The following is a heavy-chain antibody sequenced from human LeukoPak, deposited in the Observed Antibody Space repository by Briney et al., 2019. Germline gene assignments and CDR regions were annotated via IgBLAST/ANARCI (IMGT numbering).Heavy chain of an antibody. D-gene: IGHD3-9*01. CDR2: IYYSGST. CDR3: ARLGKYYDILTGPDNHAFDI. V-gene: IGHV4-59*08. J-gene: IGHJ3*02. Sequence: SETLSLTCTLSGGSISSYYWSSIPQPPRKRLEWIGYIYYSGSTNYNPSLKSRVTISVDTSKNQFSLKLSSVTAADTAVYYCARLGKYYDILTGPDNHAFDIWGQGTMVTVSS. CDR1: GGSISSYY.